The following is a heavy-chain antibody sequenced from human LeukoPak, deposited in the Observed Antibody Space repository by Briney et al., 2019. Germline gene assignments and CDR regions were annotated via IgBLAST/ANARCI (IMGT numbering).Heavy chain of an antibody. V-gene: IGHV3-23*01. D-gene: IGHD2-15*01. CDR3: ARIVPVVAATESAFDY. Sequence: PGGSLRLSCAASGFTFSSYAMSWVRQAPGKGLEGVSAISGSGGSTYYADSVKGRFTISRDNSKNTLYLQMNSLRAEDTAVYYCARIVPVVAATESAFDYWGQGTLVTVSS. CDR1: GFTFSSYA. J-gene: IGHJ4*02. CDR2: ISGSGGST.